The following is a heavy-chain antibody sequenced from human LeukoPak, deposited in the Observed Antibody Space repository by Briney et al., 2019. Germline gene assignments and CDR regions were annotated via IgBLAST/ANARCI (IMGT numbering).Heavy chain of an antibody. J-gene: IGHJ4*02. CDR1: GFTFSSYW. D-gene: IGHD3-10*01. V-gene: IGHV3-7*01. Sequence: GGSLRLSCAASGFTFSSYWMSWVRQAPRKGLEWVANIKQDGSEKYYVDSVKGRFTISRDNAKNSLYLQMNSLRAEDTAVYYCARSRVRGVIGSGGYWGQGTLVTVSS. CDR3: ARSRVRGVIGSGGY. CDR2: IKQDGSEK.